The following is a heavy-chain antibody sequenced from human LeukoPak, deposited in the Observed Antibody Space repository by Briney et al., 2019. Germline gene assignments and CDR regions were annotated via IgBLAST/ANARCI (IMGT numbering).Heavy chain of an antibody. Sequence: GGSLRLSCAAAGFTFSGYDMHWVRQAPGKGLEWVSFIRSDGSNKYYADSVKGRFTTSRDNSKNTLYLQMNSLRAEDTAVYYCTTDWWFGELLWDYWGQGTLVTVSS. CDR1: GFTFSGYD. V-gene: IGHV3-30*02. J-gene: IGHJ4*02. D-gene: IGHD3-10*01. CDR3: TTDWWFGELLWDY. CDR2: IRSDGSNK.